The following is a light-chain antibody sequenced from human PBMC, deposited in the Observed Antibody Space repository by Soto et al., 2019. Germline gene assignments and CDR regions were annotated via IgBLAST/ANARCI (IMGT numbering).Light chain of an antibody. CDR2: HAS. V-gene: IGKV1-5*01. CDR1: QSISNW. J-gene: IGKJ1*01. CDR3: QQYMSYS. Sequence: DIKMKQSPSTLPASVGDRVTITCRASQSISNWLAWYQHKPGTAPKLLIYHASTLESGVPSRFSGSGSGTEFTLTINSLQPDDFATYYCQQYMSYSFGQGTKVDIK.